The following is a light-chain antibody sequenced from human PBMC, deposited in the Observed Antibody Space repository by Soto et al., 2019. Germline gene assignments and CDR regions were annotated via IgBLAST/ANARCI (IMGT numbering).Light chain of an antibody. Sequence: DLQMTQSPSTLSASVGDRLTITCRASQSTSSYLAWYQQKPGKAPKLXXYQASSLENGVPSRFSGSGSGTDFTLTISSLEPEDFAVYYCQQCSNWPEITFGPGTKVDIK. CDR1: QSTSSY. J-gene: IGKJ3*01. CDR2: QAS. CDR3: QQCSNWPEIT. V-gene: IGKV1-5*03.